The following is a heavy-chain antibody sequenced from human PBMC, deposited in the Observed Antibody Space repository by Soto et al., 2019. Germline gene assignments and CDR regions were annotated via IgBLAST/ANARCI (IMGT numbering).Heavy chain of an antibody. CDR3: ARVQVGATFPYYYYYGMDV. V-gene: IGHV4-59*01. Sequence: ETLSLTCTVSGGSISSYYWSWIRQPPGKGLEWIGYIYYSGSTNYNPSLKSRVTISVDTSKNQFSLKLSSVTAADTAVYYCARVQVGATFPYYYYYGMDVWGQGTTVTVSS. D-gene: IGHD1-26*01. J-gene: IGHJ6*02. CDR2: IYYSGST. CDR1: GGSISSYY.